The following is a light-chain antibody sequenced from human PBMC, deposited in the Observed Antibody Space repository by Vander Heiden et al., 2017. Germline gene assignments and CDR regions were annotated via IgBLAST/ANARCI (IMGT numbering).Light chain of an antibody. CDR2: DVS. Sequence: QSALTQPASVSGSPGQSITISCTGTSSDVGGYNYVPWYQQRPGKAPELMIYDVSTRPSGVSNRFSGSKSGNTASLTISGLQAEDEADYYCSAYTSSHTLVFGGGTKLTVL. J-gene: IGLJ3*02. CDR3: SAYTSSHTLV. V-gene: IGLV2-14*03. CDR1: SSDVGGYNY.